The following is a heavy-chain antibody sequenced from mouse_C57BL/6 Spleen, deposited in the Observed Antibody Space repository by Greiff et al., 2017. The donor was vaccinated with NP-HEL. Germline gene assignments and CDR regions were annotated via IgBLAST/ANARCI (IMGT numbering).Heavy chain of an antibody. V-gene: IGHV1-81*01. J-gene: IGHJ2*01. D-gene: IGHD2-5*01. CDR3: ARKGYSNYDDY. Sequence: VKLMESGAELARPGASVKLSCKASGYTFTSYGISWVKQRTGQGLEWIGEIYPRSGNTYYNEKFKGKATLTADKSSSTAYMELRSLTSEDSAVYFCARKGYSNYDDYWGQGTTLTVSS. CDR2: IYPRSGNT. CDR1: GYTFTSYG.